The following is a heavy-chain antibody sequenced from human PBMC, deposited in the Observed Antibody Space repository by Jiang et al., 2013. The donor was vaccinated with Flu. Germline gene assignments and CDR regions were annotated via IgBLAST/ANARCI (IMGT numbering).Heavy chain of an antibody. CDR3: ARCHVGDARPGPSTTDY. D-gene: IGHD1-7*01. CDR2: IYHSGNT. J-gene: IGHJ4*02. CDR1: GGSINGFYY. Sequence: PGLVKPSQTLSLTCTVSGGSINGFYYWSWIRQHPGKGLEWIGYIYHSGNTYYNPSLKSRVTISVDTSKNQFSLKLSSVTAADTAVYYCARCHVGDARPGPSTTDYWGQGTLVTVSS. V-gene: IGHV4-30-4*08.